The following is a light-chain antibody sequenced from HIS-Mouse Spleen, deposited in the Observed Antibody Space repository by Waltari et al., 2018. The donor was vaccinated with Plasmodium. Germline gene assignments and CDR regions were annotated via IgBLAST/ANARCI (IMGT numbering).Light chain of an antibody. J-gene: IGLJ1*01. CDR2: EGS. Sequence: QSALPQPASVSGSPGPPITISCTGTSRHVGSYNLVSWYQQHPGKAPKRMIYEGSKRPSGVSNRFSGSKSGNTASLTISGLQAEDEADYYCCSYAGSSTYVFGTGTKVTVL. CDR1: SRHVGSYNL. V-gene: IGLV2-23*01. CDR3: CSYAGSSTYV.